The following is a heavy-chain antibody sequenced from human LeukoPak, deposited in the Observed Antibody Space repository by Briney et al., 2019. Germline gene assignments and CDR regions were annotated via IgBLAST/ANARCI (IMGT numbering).Heavy chain of an antibody. J-gene: IGHJ4*02. V-gene: IGHV1-2*06. CDR2: INPNSGGT. CDR1: GYTFTGYY. Sequence: GASVKVSCKASGYTFTGYYMHWVRQAPGQGLEWVGRINPNSGGTNYAQKFQGRVTMTRDTSISTAYMELSRLRSDDTAVYYCARAPVTTVTTTADYWGQGTLVTVSS. CDR3: ARAPVTTVTTTADY. D-gene: IGHD4-11*01.